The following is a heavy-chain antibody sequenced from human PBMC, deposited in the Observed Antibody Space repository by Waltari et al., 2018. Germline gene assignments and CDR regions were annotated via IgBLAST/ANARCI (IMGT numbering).Heavy chain of an antibody. J-gene: IGHJ4*02. V-gene: IGHV3-48*01. Sequence: EVQLVESGGGLVQPGGSLRLSCAASGFPFSSYSMNWVRQAPGKGLEWVSYISSSSSTIYYADSVKGRFTISRDNAKNSLYLQMNSLRAEDTAVYYCARDGIRGFDYWGQGTLVTVSS. CDR1: GFPFSSYS. D-gene: IGHD1-26*01. CDR2: ISSSSSTI. CDR3: ARDGIRGFDY.